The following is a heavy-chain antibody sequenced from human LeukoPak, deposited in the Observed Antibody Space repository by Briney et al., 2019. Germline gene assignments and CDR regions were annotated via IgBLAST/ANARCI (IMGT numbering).Heavy chain of an antibody. CDR2: ISGSAIST. CDR1: GFTFSSYA. Sequence: PGRSLRLSCAASGFTFSSYAMSWIRQAPGKGLEWVSSISGSAISTYYADSVKGRFTISRDNSRNTLYLQMNSLRAEDTAVYYCVSFYETYWGRGTLVTVSS. J-gene: IGHJ4*02. CDR3: VSFYETY. D-gene: IGHD2-2*01. V-gene: IGHV3-23*01.